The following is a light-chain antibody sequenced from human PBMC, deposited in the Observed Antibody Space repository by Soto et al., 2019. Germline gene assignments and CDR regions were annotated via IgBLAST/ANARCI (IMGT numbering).Light chain of an antibody. J-gene: IGLJ1*01. V-gene: IGLV2-14*01. CDR1: SSDVGGYNY. CDR2: DVS. CDR3: SSYTSSSTLEV. Sequence: QSALTQPASVSGSPGQSITISCTGTSSDVGGYNYVSWYQQHPGKAPKLMIYDVSNPPSGVSNRFYGSKSGNTASLTISGLQAEDEADYYCSSYTSSSTLEVFGTGTKLTVL.